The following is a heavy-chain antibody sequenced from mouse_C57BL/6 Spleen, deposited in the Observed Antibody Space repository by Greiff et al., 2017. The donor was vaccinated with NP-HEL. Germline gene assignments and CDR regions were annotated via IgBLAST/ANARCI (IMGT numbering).Heavy chain of an antibody. J-gene: IGHJ4*01. CDR2: IDPSDSYT. Sequence: QVQLQQPGAELVMPGASVQLSCKASGYTFTSYWMHWVKQRPGQGLEWIGEIDPSDSYTNYNQKFKGKSTLTVDKSSSTAYMQLSSLTSEDSAVYYCARSHAAMDYWGQGTSVTVSS. CDR3: ARSHAAMDY. CDR1: GYTFTSYW. V-gene: IGHV1-69*01.